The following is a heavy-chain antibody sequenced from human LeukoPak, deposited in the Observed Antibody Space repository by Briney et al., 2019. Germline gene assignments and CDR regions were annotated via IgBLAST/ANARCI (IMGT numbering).Heavy chain of an antibody. Sequence: PSETLSLTCTVSGGSISSSSFHWGWIRRPPGKGLEWIGTIFYSGSTYYNPSLKSRVTMSVDTSKNQFSLKLSSVTAADTAVYYCARQGYISGQGFRNNWFDPWGQGSLVTVSS. V-gene: IGHV4-39*01. CDR1: GGSISSSSFH. D-gene: IGHD6-19*01. CDR2: IFYSGST. J-gene: IGHJ5*02. CDR3: ARQGYISGQGFRNNWFDP.